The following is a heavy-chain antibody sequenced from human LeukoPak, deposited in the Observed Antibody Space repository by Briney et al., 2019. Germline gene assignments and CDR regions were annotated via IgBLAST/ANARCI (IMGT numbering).Heavy chain of an antibody. CDR2: MNPNSGNT. CDR3: ARSAYYDFWSGYYRVGMDV. J-gene: IGHJ6*02. V-gene: IGHV1-8*01. Sequence: ASVKVSCKASGYTFTSYGINWVRQATGQGLEWMGWMNPNSGNTGYAQKFQGRVTMTRNTSISTAYMELSSLRSEDTAVYYCARSAYYDFWSGYYRVGMDVWGQGTTVTVSS. CDR1: GYTFTSYG. D-gene: IGHD3-3*01.